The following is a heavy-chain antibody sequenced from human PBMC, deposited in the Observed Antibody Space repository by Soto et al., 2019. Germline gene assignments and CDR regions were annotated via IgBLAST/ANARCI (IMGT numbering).Heavy chain of an antibody. J-gene: IGHJ4*02. V-gene: IGHV3-23*01. CDR3: AKDSGYDHTD. CDR2: LSGSGGST. D-gene: IGHD5-12*01. Sequence: EVQLLESGGGLVQPGGSLRLSCAASGFTFGSSGISWVRQAPGKGLEWISGLSGSGGSTYYADSVKGRFTISRDTSKSTLYLQMHSLRVEDTAVYYCAKDSGYDHTDWGQGTLVTVSS. CDR1: GFTFGSSG.